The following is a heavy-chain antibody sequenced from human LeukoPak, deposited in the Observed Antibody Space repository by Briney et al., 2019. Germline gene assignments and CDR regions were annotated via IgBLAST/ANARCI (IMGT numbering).Heavy chain of an antibody. D-gene: IGHD6-13*01. CDR1: GGSISSSNW. Sequence: PSETLFLTCAVSGGSISSSNWWSGVRKPPGEGLEWIEEFYHSGSSNYNPSSKSRDTISVDKNKNQFSLKLCAASAAETGVYYCARAPGKSSLSQFDFWGQETLVTVSS. CDR3: ARAPGKSSLSQFDF. V-gene: IGHV4-4*02. J-gene: IGHJ4*02. CDR2: FYHSGSS.